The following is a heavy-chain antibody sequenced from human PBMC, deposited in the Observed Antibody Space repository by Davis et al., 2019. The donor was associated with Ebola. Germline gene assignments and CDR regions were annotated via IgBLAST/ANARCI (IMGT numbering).Heavy chain of an antibody. CDR3: ARDIPTVNPLDY. CDR1: GYTFTSCG. V-gene: IGHV1-18*01. Sequence: AASVKVSCKASGYTFTSCGISWVRQAPGQGLEWMGWISAYNGNTNYAQKLQGRVTMTTDTSTSTAYMELRSLRYDDTAVYYCARDIPTVNPLDYWGQGTLVTVSS. D-gene: IGHD4-17*01. CDR2: ISAYNGNT. J-gene: IGHJ4*02.